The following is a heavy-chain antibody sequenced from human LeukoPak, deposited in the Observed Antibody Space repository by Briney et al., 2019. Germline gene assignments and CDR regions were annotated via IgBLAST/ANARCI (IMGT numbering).Heavy chain of an antibody. CDR2: TYYRSKWYV. D-gene: IGHD3-16*01. Sequence: SQTLSLTCAISGDSVSTNSATWTWIRQSPSRGLEWLGRTYYRSKWYVDYAVSLKGRTTINPDTSKNQFSLQLNSVTPDDTAVYYCARLIGSSWFDSWGQGTLVTVSS. V-gene: IGHV6-1*01. CDR3: ARLIGSSWFDS. J-gene: IGHJ5*01. CDR1: GDSVSTNSAT.